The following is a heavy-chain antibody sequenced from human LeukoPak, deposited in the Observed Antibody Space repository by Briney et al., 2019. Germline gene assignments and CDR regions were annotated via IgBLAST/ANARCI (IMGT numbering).Heavy chain of an antibody. D-gene: IGHD1-7*01. CDR3: ARDHRGTFDY. Sequence: PGGSLRLSCAASGFTFSSYSMNWVRRAPGKGLEWVSYISSSSSTIYYADSVKGRFTISRDNAKNSLYLQMNSLRAEDSAMYYCARDHRGTFDYWGQGTLVTVSS. J-gene: IGHJ4*02. CDR1: GFTFSSYS. CDR2: ISSSSSTI. V-gene: IGHV3-48*04.